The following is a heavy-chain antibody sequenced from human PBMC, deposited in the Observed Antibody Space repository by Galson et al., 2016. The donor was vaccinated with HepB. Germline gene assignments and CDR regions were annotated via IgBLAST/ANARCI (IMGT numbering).Heavy chain of an antibody. D-gene: IGHD5-24*01. CDR1: GFTVTTDY. Sequence: SLRLSCAASGFTVTTDYMNWVRQAPGKGLEWVSLISRSGTTHYADSVKGRFIISRDNSQNTVFLQMNSLRVEDTAVYYCVRDRGGDGDSHFDYWGQTTLVTVSS. V-gene: IGHV3-66*01. CDR3: VRDRGGDGDSHFDY. CDR2: ISRSGTT. J-gene: IGHJ4*02.